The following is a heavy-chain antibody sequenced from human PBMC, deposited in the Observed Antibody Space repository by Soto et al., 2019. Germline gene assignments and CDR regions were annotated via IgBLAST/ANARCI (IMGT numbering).Heavy chain of an antibody. CDR2: IYYNGNT. CDR1: GGSISNHY. Sequence: QVKLQESGPGLVKPSATLSLTCCVSGGSISNHYWSWIRQPPGKGLEWIGYIYYNGNTNYNPSLKSRVTMSVDTSRNQISLKLTTVTAADTAVYYCTRANWYSEYWGQGTLVTVSS. D-gene: IGHD7-27*01. CDR3: TRANWYSEY. V-gene: IGHV4-59*11. J-gene: IGHJ4*02.